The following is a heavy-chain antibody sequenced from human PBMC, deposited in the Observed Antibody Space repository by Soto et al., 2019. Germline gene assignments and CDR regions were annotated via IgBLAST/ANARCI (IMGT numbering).Heavy chain of an antibody. Sequence: TGGSLRLSCAASGFTFSSYAMSWVRQAPGKGLEWVLTISGSGDTTYYADSVKGRFTISRDNSKNTLYLQMDSLRAEDTAVYYCAKGPPDIAVAGTNDYWGQGTLVTVSS. D-gene: IGHD6-19*01. J-gene: IGHJ4*02. V-gene: IGHV3-23*01. CDR2: ISGSGDTT. CDR3: AKGPPDIAVAGTNDY. CDR1: GFTFSSYA.